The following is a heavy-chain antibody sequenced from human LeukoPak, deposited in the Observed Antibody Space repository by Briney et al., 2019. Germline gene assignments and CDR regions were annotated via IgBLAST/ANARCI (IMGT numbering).Heavy chain of an antibody. Sequence: PSETLSLTCTVSGGSISSYYWSWIRQPPGKGLEWIGYIYYSGSTKYKPSLKSRVTISVDTSKNQFSLKLSSVTAADAAVYYCARGRFLDAFDIWGQGTMVTVSS. V-gene: IGHV4-59*01. CDR1: GGSISSYY. CDR3: ARGRFLDAFDI. CDR2: IYYSGST. J-gene: IGHJ3*02. D-gene: IGHD3-3*01.